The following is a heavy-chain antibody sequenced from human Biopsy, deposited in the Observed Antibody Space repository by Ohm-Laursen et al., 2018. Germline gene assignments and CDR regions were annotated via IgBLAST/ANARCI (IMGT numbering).Heavy chain of an antibody. V-gene: IGHV1-18*01. Sequence: SVKVSCKASGYTFTNYGISWVRQAPGQGLEWMGWINAYNGNTNYAQKLQGRVTMTTDTSTSTAYMELRSLRSDDTALYYCARDRTPYYDFWSGKPFDNWFDPWGQGTLVTVSS. CDR3: ARDRTPYYDFWSGKPFDNWFDP. CDR1: GYTFTNYG. D-gene: IGHD3-3*01. J-gene: IGHJ5*02. CDR2: INAYNGNT.